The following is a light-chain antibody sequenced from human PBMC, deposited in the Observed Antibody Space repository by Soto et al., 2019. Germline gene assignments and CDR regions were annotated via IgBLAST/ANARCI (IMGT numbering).Light chain of an antibody. Sequence: QSVLTQPPSVSGAPGQRITISCTGSRSNVGANYDVHWYQVLPGAGPRLLIYKNNNRPSGVPDRFSGSKSGTSASLAITGLRAEDEADYYCQSYDNSLSGPLFGGGTKLTVL. V-gene: IGLV1-40*01. J-gene: IGLJ3*02. CDR2: KNN. CDR1: RSNVGANYD. CDR3: QSYDNSLSGPL.